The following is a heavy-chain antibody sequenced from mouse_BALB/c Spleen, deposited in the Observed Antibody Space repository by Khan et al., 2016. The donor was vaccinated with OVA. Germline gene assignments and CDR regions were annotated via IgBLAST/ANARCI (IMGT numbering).Heavy chain of an antibody. D-gene: IGHD1-1*01. CDR3: VTQPGYYGSMSYFDY. Sequence: EVELVESGGDLVKPGGSLKLSCAAAGFTFSDYGMSWVRQTPDKRLEWVATISSGGSYTYYLDRVKGRFTISRDNAKTTLYLQMSSLKSEDTAMXSCVTQPGYYGSMSYFDYWGQGSTLTVSS. CDR2: ISSGGSYT. V-gene: IGHV5-6*01. J-gene: IGHJ2*01. CDR1: GFTFSDYG.